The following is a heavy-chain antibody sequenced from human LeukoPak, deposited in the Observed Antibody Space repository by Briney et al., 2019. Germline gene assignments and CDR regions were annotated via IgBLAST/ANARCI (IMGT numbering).Heavy chain of an antibody. CDR3: ARGERAYDY. V-gene: IGHV4-34*01. CDR2: INHSGST. Sequence: SETLSLTCAVYGGSFSGYYWSWIRQPPGKGLEWIGEINHSGSTNYNPSLKSRVTISVDTSKNQFSLKLSSVTAADTAMYYCARGERAYDYWGQGTLVTVSS. CDR1: GGSFSGYY. J-gene: IGHJ4*02.